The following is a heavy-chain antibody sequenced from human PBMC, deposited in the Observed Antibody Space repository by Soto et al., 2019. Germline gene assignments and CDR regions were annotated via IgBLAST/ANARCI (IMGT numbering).Heavy chain of an antibody. CDR1: GGSFSAYY. V-gene: IGHV4-34*01. D-gene: IGHD3-10*01. Sequence: TLSLSCAVYGGSFSAYYWTWIRQSPGKGLEWIGEIHHSGGPKYNPSLKSRGTISADTSKNQFSLELSSVTAADTAVYYCASYGSGSYYNGYYFDYWGQGTLVTVSS. J-gene: IGHJ4*02. CDR2: IHHSGGP. CDR3: ASYGSGSYYNGYYFDY.